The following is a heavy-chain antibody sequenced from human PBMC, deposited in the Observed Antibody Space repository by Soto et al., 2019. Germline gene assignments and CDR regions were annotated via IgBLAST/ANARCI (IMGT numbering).Heavy chain of an antibody. Sequence: GSGPTLVNPTQTLTLTCTFSGFSLSTSGMCVSWIRQPPGKALEWLALIDWDDDKYYSTSLKTRLTISKDTSKNQVVLTMTNMDPVDTATYYCARITKEVVVPAAANEYYYYGMVVWGQGTTVTVSS. J-gene: IGHJ6*02. CDR2: IDWDDDK. D-gene: IGHD2-2*01. V-gene: IGHV2-70*01. CDR3: ARITKEVVVPAAANEYYYYGMVV. CDR1: GFSLSTSGMC.